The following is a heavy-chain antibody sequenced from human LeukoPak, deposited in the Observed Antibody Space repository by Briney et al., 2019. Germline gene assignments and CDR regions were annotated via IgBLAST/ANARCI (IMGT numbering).Heavy chain of an antibody. CDR3: ARDSGYSYLDY. Sequence: SVKVSCKASGYTFTSYDINWVRQATGQGLEWMGWMNPNSGNTGYAQKFQGRVTMTRDTSTSTVYMELSSLRSEDTAVYYCARDSGYSYLDYWGQGTLVTVSS. CDR1: GYTFTSYD. D-gene: IGHD5-18*01. J-gene: IGHJ4*02. V-gene: IGHV1-8*02. CDR2: MNPNSGNT.